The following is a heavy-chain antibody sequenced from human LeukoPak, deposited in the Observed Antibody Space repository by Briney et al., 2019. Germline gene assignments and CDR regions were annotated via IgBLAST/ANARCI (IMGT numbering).Heavy chain of an antibody. J-gene: IGHJ4*02. Sequence: SETLSLTCAVYGGSFSGYYWSWIRQPPGKGLEWIGEINHSGSTNYNPSLKSRVTISVDTSKNQFSLKLSSVTAADTAVYYCARGGDGSSGPFDYWGQGTLVTVSS. CDR1: GGSFSGYY. V-gene: IGHV4-34*01. D-gene: IGHD6-6*01. CDR3: ARGGDGSSGPFDY. CDR2: INHSGST.